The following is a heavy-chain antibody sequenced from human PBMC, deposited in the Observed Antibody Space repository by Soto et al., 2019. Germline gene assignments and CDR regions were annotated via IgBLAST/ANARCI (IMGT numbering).Heavy chain of an antibody. J-gene: IGHJ4*02. D-gene: IGHD1-1*01. CDR3: ARLAEAERH. Sequence: GSLRLSCAASGFIVSSSHMIWVRQAPGKGLEGVSILYNNGNTNYVDSVKGRFTITRDNSKNTLYLQMNSLGVEDTAVYYCARLAEAERHRGQGALVTVSS. V-gene: IGHV3-53*01. CDR2: LYNNGNT. CDR1: GFIVSSSH.